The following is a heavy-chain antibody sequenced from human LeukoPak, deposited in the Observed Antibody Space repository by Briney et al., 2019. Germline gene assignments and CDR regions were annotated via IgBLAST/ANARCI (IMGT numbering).Heavy chain of an antibody. D-gene: IGHD3-22*01. V-gene: IGHV3-30-3*01. CDR1: GFTFSSYA. CDR3: ARGTRGFPVDY. Sequence: PGGSLRLSCAASGFTFSSYAMHWVRQAPGKGLEWVAVISYDGSNKYYADSVKGRFTISRDNSKNTLYLQMNSLRAEDTAVYYCARGTRGFPVDYWGPGTLVTVSS. J-gene: IGHJ4*02. CDR2: ISYDGSNK.